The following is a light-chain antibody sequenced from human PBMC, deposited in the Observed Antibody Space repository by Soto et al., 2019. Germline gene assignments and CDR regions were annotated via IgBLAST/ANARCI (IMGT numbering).Light chain of an antibody. V-gene: IGKV1-39*01. CDR2: AAS. Sequence: DIQMTQSPSSLSASVGDRVTITCRASQSITNYLNWYQQKPGKAPKLLMYAASSLQSGVPSRFSGSGSGTDLRLTINSLQPEDFATYYCKQNYRTPLTFGGGTKVEIK. J-gene: IGKJ4*01. CDR1: QSITNY. CDR3: KQNYRTPLT.